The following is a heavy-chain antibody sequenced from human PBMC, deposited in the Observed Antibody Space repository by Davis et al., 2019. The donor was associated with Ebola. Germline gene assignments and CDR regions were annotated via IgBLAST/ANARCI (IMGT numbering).Heavy chain of an antibody. V-gene: IGHV4-59*01. Sequence: SETLSLTCTVSGGSIRSYYWSWIRQPPGKGLEWIGYIYYSGSTNYNPSLKSRVTISVDTSKTQFSLKLSSVTAADTAVYYCARDPPGLYGMDVWGQGTTVTVSS. J-gene: IGHJ6*02. CDR3: ARDPPGLYGMDV. CDR2: IYYSGST. CDR1: GGSIRSYY.